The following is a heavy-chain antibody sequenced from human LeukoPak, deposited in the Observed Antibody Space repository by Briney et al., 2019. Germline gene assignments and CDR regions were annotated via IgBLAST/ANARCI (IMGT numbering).Heavy chain of an antibody. CDR3: AKHTSASRSPFDF. D-gene: IGHD1-26*01. J-gene: IGHJ4*02. V-gene: IGHV3-30*04. CDR1: GFTFSSYA. CDR2: ISYDGSNK. Sequence: PGGSLRLSCAASGFTFSSYAMHWVRQAPGKGLEWVAVISYDGSNKYYADSVKGRFTISRDNSKNTLYLQMNSLRAENTAVYHCAKHTSASRSPFDFWGQGTLVTVSS.